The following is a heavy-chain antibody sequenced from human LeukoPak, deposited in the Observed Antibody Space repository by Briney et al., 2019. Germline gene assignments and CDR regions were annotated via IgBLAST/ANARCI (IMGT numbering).Heavy chain of an antibody. J-gene: IGHJ3*02. CDR1: GGSISSSSYY. V-gene: IGHV4-39*07. Sequence: SETLSLTCTVSGGSISSSSYYWGWIRQPPGEGLEWIGSIYYSGSTYYNPSLKSRVTISVDTSKNQFSLKLSSVTAADTAVYYCARGPRGGWYPFDAFDIWGQGTMVTVSS. CDR2: IYYSGST. CDR3: ARGPRGGWYPFDAFDI. D-gene: IGHD6-19*01.